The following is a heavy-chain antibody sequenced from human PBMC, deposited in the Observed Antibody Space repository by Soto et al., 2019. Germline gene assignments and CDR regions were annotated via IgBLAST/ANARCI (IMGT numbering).Heavy chain of an antibody. D-gene: IGHD2-2*01. J-gene: IGHJ6*02. V-gene: IGHV1-2*04. CDR2: INPNSGGT. CDR1: GYTFTGYY. Sequence: ASVKVSCKASGYTFTGYYMHWVRQAPGLGLEWMGWINPNSGGTNYAQKFQGWVTMTRDTSISTAYMELSRLRSDDTAVYYCARLGYCSSTSCQNYYYYGMDVWGQGTTVTVSS. CDR3: ARLGYCSSTSCQNYYYYGMDV.